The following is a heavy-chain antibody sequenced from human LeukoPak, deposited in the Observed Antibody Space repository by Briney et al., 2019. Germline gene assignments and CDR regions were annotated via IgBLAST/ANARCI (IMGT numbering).Heavy chain of an antibody. CDR2: ISGSGGNT. Sequence: GGSLRLSCAASGFTFSNNAMSWVRQAPGKGLEWVSAISGSGGNTYYADSVKGRFTISRDNSKNTLFLQMNSLRAEDTAVYYCAKGVRYYDSSGQFDYWGQGTLVTVSS. CDR3: AKGVRYYDSSGQFDY. J-gene: IGHJ4*02. V-gene: IGHV3-23*01. CDR1: GFTFSNNA. D-gene: IGHD3-22*01.